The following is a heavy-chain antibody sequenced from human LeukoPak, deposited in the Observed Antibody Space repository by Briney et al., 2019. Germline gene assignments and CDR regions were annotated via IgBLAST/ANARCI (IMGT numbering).Heavy chain of an antibody. Sequence: PGGSLRLSCAASGFIFSDYGMHWVRQAPGKGLEWVSVISGSGGSTYYADSVKGRFTISRDNSKNTLYLQMNSLRAEDAAIYYCAKDRIWSGYSKYYFDCWGQGTLVTVSS. CDR3: AKDRIWSGYSKYYFDC. CDR1: GFIFSDYG. CDR2: ISGSGGST. J-gene: IGHJ4*02. D-gene: IGHD3-3*01. V-gene: IGHV3-23*01.